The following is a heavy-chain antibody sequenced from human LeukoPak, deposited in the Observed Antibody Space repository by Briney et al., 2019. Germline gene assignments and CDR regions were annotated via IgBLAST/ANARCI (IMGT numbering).Heavy chain of an antibody. CDR2: INPNSGGT. Sequence: RASVKVSCKASGYTFTGYYMHWVRRAPGQGLEWMGWINPNSGGTNYAQKFQGRVTMTRDTSISTAYMELSRLRSDDTAVYYCAREKPDYGDYVGDAFDIWGQGTMVTVSS. J-gene: IGHJ3*02. CDR1: GYTFTGYY. V-gene: IGHV1-2*02. CDR3: AREKPDYGDYVGDAFDI. D-gene: IGHD4-17*01.